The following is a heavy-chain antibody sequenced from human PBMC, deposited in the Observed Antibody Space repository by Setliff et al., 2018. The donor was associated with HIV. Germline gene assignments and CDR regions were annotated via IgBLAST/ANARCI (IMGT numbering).Heavy chain of an antibody. D-gene: IGHD3-10*01. J-gene: IGHJ3*02. CDR1: GGTFRTFT. Sequence: GASVKVSCKASGGTFRTFTISWVRQAPGQGLEWMGGIIPIFDTTKYAQKFQDRVTISADESTSTAYMELSSLRSEDTAVYYCAKGAGLGYYSSGSYGPDDIWGQGTMVTVSS. V-gene: IGHV1-69*13. CDR3: AKGAGLGYYSSGSYGPDDI. CDR2: IIPIFDTT.